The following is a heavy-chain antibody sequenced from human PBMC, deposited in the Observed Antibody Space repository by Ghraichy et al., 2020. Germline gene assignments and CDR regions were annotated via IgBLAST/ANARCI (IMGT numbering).Heavy chain of an antibody. CDR3: ANWGGDGSGSYFDY. Sequence: GPGQGLEWMGWINPNSGGTNYAQKFQGRVTMTRDTSISTAYMELSRLRSDDTAVYYCANWGGDGSGSYFDYWGQGTLVTVSS. D-gene: IGHD3-10*01. V-gene: IGHV1-2*02. J-gene: IGHJ4*02. CDR2: INPNSGGT.